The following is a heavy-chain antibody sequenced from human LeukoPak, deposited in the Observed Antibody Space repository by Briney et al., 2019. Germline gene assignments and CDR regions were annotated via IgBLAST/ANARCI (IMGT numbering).Heavy chain of an antibody. J-gene: IGHJ3*02. D-gene: IGHD3-9*01. Sequence: SETLSLTCAVSGGSISSSNWWSWVRQPPGKGLEWIGEIYHSGSTNYNPSLKSRVTISVDKSKNQFTLKLSSVTAAATAVYYCARESPDILTGYYAFDIWGQGTMVTVSS. CDR1: GGSISSSNW. V-gene: IGHV4-4*02. CDR2: IYHSGST. CDR3: ARESPDILTGYYAFDI.